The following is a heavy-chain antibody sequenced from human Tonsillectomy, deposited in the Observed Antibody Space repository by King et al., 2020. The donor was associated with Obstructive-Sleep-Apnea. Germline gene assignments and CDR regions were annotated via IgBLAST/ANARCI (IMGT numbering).Heavy chain of an antibody. V-gene: IGHV3-48*04. CDR3: ARARYSDY. J-gene: IGHJ4*02. Sequence: VQLVESGGGLVQPGGSLRLSCAASGFTFISYSMNWVRQAPGKGLEWVSYISSSGTIYYADSVKGRFTISRDNANNSLYLQMSSLRAEDTAVYYCARARYSDYWGQGTLVTVSS. CDR2: ISSSGTI. D-gene: IGHD3-9*01. CDR1: GFTFISYS.